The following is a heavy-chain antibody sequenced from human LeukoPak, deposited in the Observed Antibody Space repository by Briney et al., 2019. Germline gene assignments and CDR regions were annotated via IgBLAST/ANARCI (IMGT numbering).Heavy chain of an antibody. V-gene: IGHV1-69*05. CDR1: GGPFNSNA. D-gene: IGHD6-19*01. J-gene: IGHJ4*02. Sequence: GASVKVSCKASGGPFNSNAINWMRQVPGQGLEWMGGIIPILGTPSYAQKFQGRLTITTDESTNTAYMELSSLTFDDTAMFYCAQWGLRSGWDDGPTFDFWGQGTLVTVSS. CDR2: IIPILGTP. CDR3: AQWGLRSGWDDGPTFDF.